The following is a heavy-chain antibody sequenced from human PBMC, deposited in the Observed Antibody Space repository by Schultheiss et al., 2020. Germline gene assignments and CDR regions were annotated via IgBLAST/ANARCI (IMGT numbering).Heavy chain of an antibody. V-gene: IGHV3-21*01. J-gene: IGHJ4*02. CDR2: ISSSSSYI. CDR1: GFTFSSYS. D-gene: IGHD3-22*01. Sequence: GGSLRLSCAGSGFTFSSYSMNWVRQAPGKGLEWVSSISSSSSYIYYADSVKGRFTISRDNAKNSLYLQMNSLRAEDTAVYYCARDPRIYDSSGGQYYFDYWGQGTLVTVSS. CDR3: ARDPRIYDSSGGQYYFDY.